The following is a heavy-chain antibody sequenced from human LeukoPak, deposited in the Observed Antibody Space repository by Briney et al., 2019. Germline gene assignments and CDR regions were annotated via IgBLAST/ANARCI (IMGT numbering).Heavy chain of an antibody. CDR1: GFIFSTYG. Sequence: PGGSLRLSCAASGFIFSTYGMHWVRQAPGKGLEWVAFIRYEGSNKYYVDSVKGRFTISRDNSKNTLYLQMNSLRAEDTAVYYCAKDRANFGVAYFYYWGQGTLVTVSS. J-gene: IGHJ4*02. CDR2: IRYEGSNK. D-gene: IGHD3-3*01. CDR3: AKDRANFGVAYFYY. V-gene: IGHV3-30*02.